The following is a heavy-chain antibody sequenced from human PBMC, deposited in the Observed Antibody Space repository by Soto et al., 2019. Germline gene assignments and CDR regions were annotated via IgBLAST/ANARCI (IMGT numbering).Heavy chain of an antibody. CDR1: GYTFTGYY. J-gene: IGHJ4*02. V-gene: IGHV1-2*04. D-gene: IGHD3-10*01. Sequence: QVQLVQSGAEVKKPGASVKVSCKASGYTFTGYYMHWVRQAPGQGLEWMGWINPNSGGTNYAQKFQGWVTMTRDTSISTAYMELSRLRSDDTAVYYCARGVSRNASSITMVRGVIINGPIAYWGQGTLVTVSS. CDR3: ARGVSRNASSITMVRGVIINGPIAY. CDR2: INPNSGGT.